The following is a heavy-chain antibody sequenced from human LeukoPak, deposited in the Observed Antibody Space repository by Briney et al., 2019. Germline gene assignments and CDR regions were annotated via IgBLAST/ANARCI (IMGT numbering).Heavy chain of an antibody. J-gene: IGHJ4*02. CDR3: AKDRPITMVRGNYNFDY. Sequence: GGSLRLSCAASGFTFSSYAMSGVRQAPGKGREWVSAISGSGGSTYYADSVKGRFTISRDNSKNTLYLQMNSLRAEDTAVYYCAKDRPITMVRGNYNFDYWGQGTLVTVSS. CDR2: ISGSGGST. V-gene: IGHV3-23*01. CDR1: GFTFSSYA. D-gene: IGHD3-10*01.